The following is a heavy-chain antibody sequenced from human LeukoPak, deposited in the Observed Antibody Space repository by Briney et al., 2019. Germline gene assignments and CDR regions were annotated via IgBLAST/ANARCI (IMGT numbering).Heavy chain of an antibody. CDR3: ARAASSSWPSYYYGMDV. CDR1: GFTFSSYG. D-gene: IGHD6-13*01. V-gene: IGHV3-33*01. J-gene: IGHJ6*02. CDR2: IWYDGSNK. Sequence: GGSLRLSCAASGFTFSSYGMHWVRQAPGKGLEWVAVIWYDGSNKYYADSVKGRFTISRDNSKNTLYLQMNSLRVDDTAVYYCARAASSSWPSYYYGMDVWGQGTTVTVSS.